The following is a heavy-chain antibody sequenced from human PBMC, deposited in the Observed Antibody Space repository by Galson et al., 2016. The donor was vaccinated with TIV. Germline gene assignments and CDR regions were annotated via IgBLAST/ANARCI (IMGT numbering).Heavy chain of an antibody. CDR2: ISYDGSNK. CDR3: AKINYQFLISDAFDI. D-gene: IGHD3-10*01. CDR1: GFTFSRYG. J-gene: IGHJ3*02. Sequence: SLRLSCAASGFTFSRYGIHWVRQAPGKGLEWVAVISYDGSNKYYEDSVKGRCTISRDNSKDTLYLQMNNLRAEDKAVYYCAKINYQFLISDAFDIWGQGTMVTVSS. V-gene: IGHV3-30*18.